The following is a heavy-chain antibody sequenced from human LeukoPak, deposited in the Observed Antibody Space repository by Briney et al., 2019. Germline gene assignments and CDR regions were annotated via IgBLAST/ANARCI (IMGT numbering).Heavy chain of an antibody. J-gene: IGHJ4*02. D-gene: IGHD3-22*01. CDR2: IRYDGSNK. Sequence: PGGSLRLSCAASGFTFSSYDMHWVRQAPGKGLEWVAFIRYDGSNKYYADSVKGRFTISRDNSKNPLYLQMTRLRAEDTAVYYCAKATPYYYDSSGYYYWGQGTLVTVSS. CDR1: GFTFSSYD. V-gene: IGHV3-30*02. CDR3: AKATPYYYDSSGYYY.